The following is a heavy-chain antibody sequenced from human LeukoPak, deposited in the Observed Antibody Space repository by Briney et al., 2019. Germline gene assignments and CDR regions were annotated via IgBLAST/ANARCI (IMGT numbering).Heavy chain of an antibody. CDR3: VKDRSTSGVSEFDC. CDR1: GFTFDDYT. CDR2: ISWDGSST. D-gene: IGHD1-1*01. V-gene: IGHV3-43*01. Sequence: PGGSLRLSCAASGFTFDDYTMHWVRHVPGKGLEWVSFISWDGSSTYYVDSVKGRFIISRDNRKTSLYLQTNSLRTEDTALYYCVKDRSTSGVSEFDCWGQGTLVTVSS. J-gene: IGHJ4*02.